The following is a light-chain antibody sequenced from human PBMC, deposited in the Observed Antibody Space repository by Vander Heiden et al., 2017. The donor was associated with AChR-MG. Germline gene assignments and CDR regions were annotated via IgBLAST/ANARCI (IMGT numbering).Light chain of an antibody. J-gene: IGKJ4*01. V-gene: IGKV3D-7*01. CDR3: QQDDNLPLT. CDR2: GAS. Sequence: PGERVTLSCRASQSVSSSYLTWYQQKPGQAPRLLIYGASTRATGIPARFSGSGSGTDFTLTISSLQPEDFAVYYCQQDDNLPLTFGGGTKVEIK. CDR1: QSVSSSY.